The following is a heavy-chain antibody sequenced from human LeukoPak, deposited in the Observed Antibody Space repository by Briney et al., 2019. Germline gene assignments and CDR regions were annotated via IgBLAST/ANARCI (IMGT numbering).Heavy chain of an antibody. CDR1: GFTFSDYY. Sequence: GGSLRLSCAASGFTFSDYYMSWIRQAPGKGLEWVSYISSSGSTICYADSVKGRFTISRDNAKNSLYLQMNSLRAEDTAVYYCARQPYSYGPYYFDYWGQGTLVTVSS. CDR3: ARQPYSYGPYYFDY. D-gene: IGHD5-18*01. CDR2: ISSSGSTI. J-gene: IGHJ4*02. V-gene: IGHV3-11*01.